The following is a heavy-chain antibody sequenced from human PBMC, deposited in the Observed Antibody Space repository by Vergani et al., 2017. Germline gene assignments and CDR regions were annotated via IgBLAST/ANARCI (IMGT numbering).Heavy chain of an antibody. Sequence: QVQLVESGGGVVHPGRSLRLSCAASGFTFSSYAMHWVRQAPGKGLEWVAVISYDGSNKYYADSVKGRFTISRDNSKNTLYLQMNSLRAEDTAVYYCAREGRYCSSTSCPPPLDYWGQGTLVTVSS. CDR2: ISYDGSNK. V-gene: IGHV3-30*04. J-gene: IGHJ4*02. CDR1: GFTFSSYA. D-gene: IGHD2-2*01. CDR3: AREGRYCSSTSCPPPLDY.